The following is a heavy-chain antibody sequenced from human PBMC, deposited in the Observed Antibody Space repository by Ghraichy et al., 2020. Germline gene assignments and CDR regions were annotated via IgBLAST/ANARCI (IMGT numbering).Heavy chain of an antibody. D-gene: IGHD6-6*01. Sequence: GGSLRLSCAASGFIFSTFGMTWVRQAPGKGLEWVSVISGSGGSTYYADSVKGRFTISRDNPKNTLYLQMSSLRAEDTAVYYCARGPYSSSSYFGMDVWGQGTTVTVSS. J-gene: IGHJ6*02. CDR2: ISGSGGST. CDR1: GFIFSTFG. CDR3: ARGPYSSSSYFGMDV. V-gene: IGHV3-23*01.